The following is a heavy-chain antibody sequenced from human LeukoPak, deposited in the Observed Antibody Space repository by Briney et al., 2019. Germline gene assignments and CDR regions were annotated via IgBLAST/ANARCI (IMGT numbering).Heavy chain of an antibody. CDR2: TYYSSNWYI. J-gene: IGHJ5*02. Sequence: SQTLSLTCAISGDSVSTNNAGWNWIRQSPSRGLEWLGRTYYSSNWYIHYAVSVKSRITINPDTSKNQFSLKLSSVTAADTAVYYCARQGPSPHDYGDYNWFDPWGQGTLVTVSS. CDR1: GDSVSTNNAG. D-gene: IGHD4-17*01. V-gene: IGHV6-1*01. CDR3: ARQGPSPHDYGDYNWFDP.